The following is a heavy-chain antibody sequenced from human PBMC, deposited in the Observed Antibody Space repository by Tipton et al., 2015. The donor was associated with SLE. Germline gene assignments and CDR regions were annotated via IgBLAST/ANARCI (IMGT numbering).Heavy chain of an antibody. CDR2: ISGSGGST. J-gene: IGHJ4*02. D-gene: IGHD6-19*01. Sequence: SLRLSCAASGFTFSSYAMSWVRQAPGKGLEWVSAISGSGGSTYYADSVKGRFTISRDNSKNTLYLQMNSLRAEDTAVYYCAKDPIAVAGTPSYFDYWGQGTLVTVSS. V-gene: IGHV3-23*01. CDR3: AKDPIAVAGTPSYFDY. CDR1: GFTFSSYA.